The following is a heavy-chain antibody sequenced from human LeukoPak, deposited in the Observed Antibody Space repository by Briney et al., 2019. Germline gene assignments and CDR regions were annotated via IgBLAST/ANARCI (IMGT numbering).Heavy chain of an antibody. J-gene: IGHJ5*02. V-gene: IGHV4-34*01. CDR2: INHSGST. Sequence: SETLSLTCAVYGGSFSGYYWSWIRQPPGKGLEWIGEINHSGSTNYNPSLKSRVTISVDTSKNQFSLKLSSVTAADTAVYYCARLPLGYCSSTSCYAAENWFDPWGQGTLVTVSS. D-gene: IGHD2-2*01. CDR1: GGSFSGYY. CDR3: ARLPLGYCSSTSCYAAENWFDP.